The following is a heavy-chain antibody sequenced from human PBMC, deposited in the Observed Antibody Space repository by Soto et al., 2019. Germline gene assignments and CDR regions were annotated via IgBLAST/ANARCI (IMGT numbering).Heavy chain of an antibody. Sequence: PGGSLRLSCAASGFTFSSYSMNWVRQAPGKGLEWVSYISSSSSTIYYADSVKGRFTISRDNAKNSLYLQMNSLRDEDTAVYYCARDQHYDFWSGNNDAFDIWGQGTMVTVS. V-gene: IGHV3-48*02. D-gene: IGHD3-3*01. CDR1: GFTFSSYS. J-gene: IGHJ3*02. CDR2: ISSSSSTI. CDR3: ARDQHYDFWSGNNDAFDI.